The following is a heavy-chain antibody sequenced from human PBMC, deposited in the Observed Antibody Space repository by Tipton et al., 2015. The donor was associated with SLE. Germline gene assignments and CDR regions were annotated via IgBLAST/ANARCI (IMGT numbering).Heavy chain of an antibody. CDR3: AREFREQQLPYYFDY. CDR2: IYYRGST. J-gene: IGHJ4*02. V-gene: IGHV4-4*02. CDR1: GGSISSNNW. Sequence: PGLVKPSGTLSLTCAVSGGSISSNNWWSWVRQPPGKGLEWIGSIYYRGSTYYNPSLKSRVTISVDTSKNQFSLKLSSVTAADTAVYYCAREFREQQLPYYFDYWGQGTLVTVSS. D-gene: IGHD6-13*01.